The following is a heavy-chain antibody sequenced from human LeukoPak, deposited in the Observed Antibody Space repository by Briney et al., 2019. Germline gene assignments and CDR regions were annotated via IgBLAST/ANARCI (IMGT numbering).Heavy chain of an antibody. Sequence: GGSLRLSCAASGFTFSSYSMNWVRQAPGKGLEWVSYISSSSSTIYYADSVKGRFTISRDNAKNSLYLQMNSLRAEDTAVYYCARDYYDSSGYFPDGYYYMDVWGKGTTVTVSS. V-gene: IGHV3-48*01. J-gene: IGHJ6*03. CDR2: ISSSSSTI. CDR1: GFTFSSYS. D-gene: IGHD3-22*01. CDR3: ARDYYDSSGYFPDGYYYMDV.